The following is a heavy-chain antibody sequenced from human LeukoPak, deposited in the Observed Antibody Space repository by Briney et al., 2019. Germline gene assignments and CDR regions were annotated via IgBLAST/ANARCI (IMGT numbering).Heavy chain of an antibody. CDR3: ARDGQQLAPYAMDV. D-gene: IGHD6-13*01. CDR2: IWYDGSNK. CDR1: GFRFGSHA. V-gene: IGHV3-33*01. J-gene: IGHJ6*02. Sequence: GRSLRLSCAASGFRFGSHAVHWVRQAPGKGLEWLAQIWYDGSNKYYVDSVRGRFTTSRDNSKNTVYLQMNSLRAEDTAVYFCARDGQQLAPYAMDVWGQGTTVTVSS.